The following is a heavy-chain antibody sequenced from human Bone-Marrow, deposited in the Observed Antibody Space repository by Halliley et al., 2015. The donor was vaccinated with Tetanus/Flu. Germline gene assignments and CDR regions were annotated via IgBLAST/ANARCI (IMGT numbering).Heavy chain of an antibody. CDR2: VSYADYK. Sequence: EWLGYVSYADYKRYNPSLASRISISVDTSKNQFSMRMTSVTAADTAVYFCARGMSNYDHDGVHWGQGILVTVSS. CDR3: ARGMSNYDHDGVH. J-gene: IGHJ4*02. V-gene: IGHV4-31*02. D-gene: IGHD1-26*01.